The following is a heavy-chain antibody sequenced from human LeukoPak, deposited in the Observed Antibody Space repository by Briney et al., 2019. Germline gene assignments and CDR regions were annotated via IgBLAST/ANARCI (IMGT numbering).Heavy chain of an antibody. CDR1: GYTFTGYY. V-gene: IGHV1-2*02. CDR3: ARGYCSGGSCYLYFDY. CDR2: INPNSGGT. Sequence: ASVKVSCKASGYTFTGYYMHWVRQAPGQGLEWMGWINPNSGGTNYAQKFQGRVTMTRDTSISTACMELSRLRSDDTAVYYCARGYCSGGSCYLYFDYWGQGTLVTVSS. J-gene: IGHJ4*02. D-gene: IGHD2-15*01.